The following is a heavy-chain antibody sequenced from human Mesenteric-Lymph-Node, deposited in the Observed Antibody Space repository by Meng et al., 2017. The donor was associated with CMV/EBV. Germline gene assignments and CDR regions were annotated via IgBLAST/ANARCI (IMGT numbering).Heavy chain of an antibody. J-gene: IGHJ4*02. CDR3: ARSLGYCSSTSCSDY. CDR1: GGAFSGYY. V-gene: IGHV4-34*01. Sequence: YGGAFSGYYWSWIRQPPGKGLEWIGKINHSGSTNYNQSLKSRVTRSVDTSKNQFSLKLSSVTAADTAVYYCARSLGYCSSTSCSDYWGQGTLVTVSS. D-gene: IGHD2-2*03. CDR2: INHSGST.